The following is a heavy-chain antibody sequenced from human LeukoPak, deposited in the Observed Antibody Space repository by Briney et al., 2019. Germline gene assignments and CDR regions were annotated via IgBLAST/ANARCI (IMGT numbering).Heavy chain of an antibody. J-gene: IGHJ4*02. CDR1: GGSISSYY. CDR2: IYYSGST. Sequence: SETLSLTCTVSGGSISSYYWSWIRQPPGKGLEWIGYIYYSGSTNYNPPLKSRVTISVDTSKNQFSLKLSSVTAADTAVYYCAIGGRYFDYWGQGTLVTVSS. V-gene: IGHV4-59*01. CDR3: AIGGRYFDY.